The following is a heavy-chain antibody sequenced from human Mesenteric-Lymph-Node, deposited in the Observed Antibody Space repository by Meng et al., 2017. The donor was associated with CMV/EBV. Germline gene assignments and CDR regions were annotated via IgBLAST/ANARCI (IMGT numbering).Heavy chain of an antibody. V-gene: IGHV3-74*01. CDR2: INSDGSST. Sequence: GESLKISCAASGFTFSSYWMHWVRQAPGKGLVWVSRINSDGSSTSYADSVKGRFTISRDNAKNTLYLQMNSLRAEDTAVYYCAKDPGLQSTGYNWFDPWGRGTLVTVSS. CDR3: AKDPGLQSTGYNWFDP. CDR1: GFTFSSYW. D-gene: IGHD4-11*01. J-gene: IGHJ5*02.